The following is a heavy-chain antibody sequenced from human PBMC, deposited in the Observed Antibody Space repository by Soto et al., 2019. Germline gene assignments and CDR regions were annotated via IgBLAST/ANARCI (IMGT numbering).Heavy chain of an antibody. CDR3: ARVDVTTDAFDI. CDR1: GGTFSSYA. D-gene: IGHD3-22*01. V-gene: IGHV1-69*13. CDR2: IIPIFGTA. Sequence: GASVKVSCKASGGTFSSYAISWVRQAPGQGLEWMGGIIPIFGTANYAQKFQGRVTITADESTSTAYMELSSLRSEDTAVYYCARVDVTTDAFDIWGQGTMVTVSS. J-gene: IGHJ3*02.